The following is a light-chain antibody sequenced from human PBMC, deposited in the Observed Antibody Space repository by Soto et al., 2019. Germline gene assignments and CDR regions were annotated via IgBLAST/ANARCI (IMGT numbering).Light chain of an antibody. CDR3: SSYASSSTLDV. CDR1: SSDVGDYNY. Sequence: QSVLTQPASVSGSPGQSFTISCTGTSSDVGDYNYVSWFQQHPGKAPKLMIYDVSNRPSGVSNRFSGSKSGNTASLTISGLQAEDEADYYCSSYASSSTLDVFGTGTKVTVL. CDR2: DVS. V-gene: IGLV2-14*03. J-gene: IGLJ1*01.